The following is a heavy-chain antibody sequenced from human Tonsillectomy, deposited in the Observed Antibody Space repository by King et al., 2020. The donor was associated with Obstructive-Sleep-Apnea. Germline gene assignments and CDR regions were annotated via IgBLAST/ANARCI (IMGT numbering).Heavy chain of an antibody. J-gene: IGHJ4*02. CDR1: GFTFSSYG. V-gene: IGHV3-33*06. CDR2: IWYDGSNK. D-gene: IGHD3-10*01. Sequence: QVQLVESGGGVVQPGRSLRLSCAASGFTFSSYGMHWVRQAPGKGLEWVAVIWYDGSNKYYADSVKGRFTISRDNSKNTLYLQMNSLRAEDTAVYYCAKDKSSGSGAPLYYFDYWGQGTLVTVSS. CDR3: AKDKSSGSGAPLYYFDY.